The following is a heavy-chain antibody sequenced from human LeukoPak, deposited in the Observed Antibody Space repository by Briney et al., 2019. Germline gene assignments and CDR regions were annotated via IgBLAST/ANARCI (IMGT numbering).Heavy chain of an antibody. V-gene: IGHV6-1*01. CDR3: ARGVFPPSYYYYYMDV. J-gene: IGHJ6*03. CDR2: TYYRSKRYN. D-gene: IGHD3-10*01. CDR1: GDSVSSNSAA. Sequence: SQTLSLTCAISGDSVSSNSAAWNWIRQSPSRGLEWLGRTYYRSKRYNDYAVSVKSRITINPDTSKNQFSLQLNSVTPEDTAVYYFARGVFPPSYYYYYMDVWGKGTTVTVSS.